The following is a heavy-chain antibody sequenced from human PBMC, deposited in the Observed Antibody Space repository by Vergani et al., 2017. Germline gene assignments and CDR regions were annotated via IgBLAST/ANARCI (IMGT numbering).Heavy chain of an antibody. CDR2: ISGSGGST. CDR3: AKANPRNSGYDYLYYYHAMDV. J-gene: IGHJ6*02. D-gene: IGHD5-12*01. CDR1: GFTFNHSA. Sequence: EVQLLESGGDLVQPGGSLRLSCAASGFTFNHSAMNWVRQAPGKGLEWVSGISGSGGSTYYAGSVKGRFTISRDSSKNTLYLQMYSLGAGDTAVYYCAKANPRNSGYDYLYYYHAMDVWGQGTTVTVSS. V-gene: IGHV3-23*01.